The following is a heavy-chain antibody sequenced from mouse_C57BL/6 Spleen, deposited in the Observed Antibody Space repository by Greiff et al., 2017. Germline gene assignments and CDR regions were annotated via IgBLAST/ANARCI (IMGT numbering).Heavy chain of an antibody. CDR3: TTTSYYYDSSPFAY. V-gene: IGHV14-4*01. D-gene: IGHD1-1*01. CDR2: IDPENGDT. CDR1: GFNIKDDY. Sequence: EVQLQQSGAELVRPGASVKLSCTASGFNIKDDYMHWVKQRPEQGLEWIGWIDPENGDTEYASKFQGKATITADTSSNTAYLQLSSLTSEDTAVYYCTTTSYYYDSSPFAYWGQGTLVTVSA. J-gene: IGHJ3*01.